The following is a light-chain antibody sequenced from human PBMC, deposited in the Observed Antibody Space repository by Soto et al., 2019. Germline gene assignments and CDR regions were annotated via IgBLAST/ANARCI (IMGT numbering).Light chain of an antibody. CDR2: GAS. CDR1: QSVSSN. V-gene: IGKV3-15*01. CDR3: QQYDAWTET. Sequence: EIVMAQSPATLSVSPGERATLSCRASQSVSSNLAWYQQKPGQAPRLLIYGASTRATGIPARFSGSGSGTEFTLTTSSLQSEDLAVYYCQQYDAWTETFGQG. J-gene: IGKJ1*01.